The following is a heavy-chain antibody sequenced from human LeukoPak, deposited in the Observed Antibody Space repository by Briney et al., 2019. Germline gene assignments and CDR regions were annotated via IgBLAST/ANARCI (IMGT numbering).Heavy chain of an antibody. V-gene: IGHV3-11*01. CDR3: ASASRSGWYVVNY. D-gene: IGHD6-19*01. CDR2: ISTSGPRI. J-gene: IGHJ4*02. Sequence: GGSLRLSCAASGFTFSDYYMSWVRQAPGRGLEWVSYISTSGPRIYYADSVKGRFTISRDNAKNSLYLQMNSLRAEDTAVYYCASASRSGWYVVNYGGQATLVTVSS. CDR1: GFTFSDYY.